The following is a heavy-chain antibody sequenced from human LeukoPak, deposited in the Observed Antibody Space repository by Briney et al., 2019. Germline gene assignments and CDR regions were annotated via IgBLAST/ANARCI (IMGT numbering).Heavy chain of an antibody. CDR3: ARDSGSLD. Sequence: GGSLRLSCAASGFTFSNYWMTWVRQAPGRGLEWVANIKQDGSEKYYLDSVKGRFTISGDNAKSSMYLQMNSLRAEDTAVYYCARDSGSLDWGQGTLVTVSS. CDR2: IKQDGSEK. CDR1: GFTFSNYW. J-gene: IGHJ4*02. V-gene: IGHV3-7*04. D-gene: IGHD1-26*01.